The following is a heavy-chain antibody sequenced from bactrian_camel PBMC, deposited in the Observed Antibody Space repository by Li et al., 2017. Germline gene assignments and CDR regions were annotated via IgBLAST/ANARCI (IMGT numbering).Heavy chain of an antibody. D-gene: IGHD1*01. Sequence: HVQLVESGGGSVQVGGSLRLSCLISGHTYMGWFRQAPGKEREGVATMDIDGTITYADSVKGRFTLSKDNAKNTLYLQMNSLKTEDTAVYYCAADEVEWPRMARREEVDLCFGRHGVRKVLGARGQGTQVTVS. CDR2: MDIDGTI. V-gene: IGHV3S53*01. CDR1: GHTY. J-gene: IGHJ4*01.